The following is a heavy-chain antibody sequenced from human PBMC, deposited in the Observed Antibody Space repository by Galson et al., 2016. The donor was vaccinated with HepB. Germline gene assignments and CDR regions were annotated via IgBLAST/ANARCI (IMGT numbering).Heavy chain of an antibody. CDR3: ESPSGRFSVHTFDL. CDR2: ISPTSSDI. CDR1: GFTFSNYY. J-gene: IGHJ3*01. Sequence: SLRLSCAASGFTFSNYYMSWLRQAPGKGLEWVSFISPTSSDINYADSVMGRFSISRDNAKNSLSLQMNTLGAEDTAVYYCESPSGRFSVHTFDLWGQGTMVTGSS. V-gene: IGHV3-11*06. D-gene: IGHD1-26*01.